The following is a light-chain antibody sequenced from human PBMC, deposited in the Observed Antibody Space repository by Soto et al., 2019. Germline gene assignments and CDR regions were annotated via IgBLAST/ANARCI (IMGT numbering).Light chain of an antibody. J-gene: IGKJ4*01. CDR3: QQYHNCPLT. V-gene: IGKV3-15*01. Sequence: EIVMTQSPAALSVSPGEKTTLSCRASQSVSRNLAWYQQRPGQTPRLVIYGASTRATGIPVRFSASGSGTEFTLTISSPQSEDFAIYYCQQYHNCPLTFGGGTKVEIQ. CDR1: QSVSRN. CDR2: GAS.